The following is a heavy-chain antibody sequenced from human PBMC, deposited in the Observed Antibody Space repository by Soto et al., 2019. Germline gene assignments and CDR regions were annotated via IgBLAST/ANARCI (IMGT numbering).Heavy chain of an antibody. CDR1: GLSVSSNY. Sequence: GGSLRLSCVASGLSVSSNYLSWVRQAPGQGLEWVSIIYRDGTTYYADSVEGRFTISRDNFKNTLYLQMDSLRADDTAVYYCARAPTITTNYDSWGQGTLVTV. CDR2: IYRDGTT. J-gene: IGHJ4*02. D-gene: IGHD4-4*01. CDR3: ARAPTITTNYDS. V-gene: IGHV3-53*01.